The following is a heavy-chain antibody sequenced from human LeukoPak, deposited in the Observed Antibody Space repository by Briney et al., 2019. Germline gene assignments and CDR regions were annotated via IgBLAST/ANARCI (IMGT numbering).Heavy chain of an antibody. J-gene: IGHJ5*02. CDR1: GYTFTSYY. CDR2: INSSGGST. V-gene: IGHV1-46*01. Sequence: ASVKVSCKASGYTFTSYYMHWVRQAPGQGLEWMGIINSSGGSTSYAQKFQGRVTMTRDTSTSTVYMELSSLRSEDTAVYYCARALGYSSSWASWFDPWGQGTLVTVSS. D-gene: IGHD6-13*01. CDR3: ARALGYSSSWASWFDP.